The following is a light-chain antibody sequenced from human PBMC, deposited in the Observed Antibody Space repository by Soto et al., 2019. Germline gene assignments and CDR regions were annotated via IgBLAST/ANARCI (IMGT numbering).Light chain of an antibody. CDR3: QQRFRAPIFT. V-gene: IGKV1-39*01. CDR1: QSISTF. CDR2: AAS. J-gene: IGKJ3*01. Sequence: DIQMTQSPSSLSASVGDRVTITCRASQSISTFLNWYQHKPGKAPTLLIYAASSLQSGVPSRFSGSGSGTDFTLTISNLQPEDFATYCCQQRFRAPIFTVGPGTKVDIK.